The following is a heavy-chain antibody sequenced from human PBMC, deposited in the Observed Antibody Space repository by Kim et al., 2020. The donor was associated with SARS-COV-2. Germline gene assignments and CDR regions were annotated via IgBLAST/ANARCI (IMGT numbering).Heavy chain of an antibody. CDR3: AKVTSGSSGWFEYFQR. Sequence: WGSLRLSCAASGFTFNSYAMSWVRQAPGKGLEWVSGIRQSGGNTEYADSVKGRFSIPRDNSKNTLYLQMNRLRAEDTAVYYCAKVTSGSSGWFEYFQRWGQGTLVTVSS. D-gene: IGHD6-19*01. CDR1: GFTFNSYA. CDR2: IRQSGGNT. V-gene: IGHV3-23*01. J-gene: IGHJ1*01.